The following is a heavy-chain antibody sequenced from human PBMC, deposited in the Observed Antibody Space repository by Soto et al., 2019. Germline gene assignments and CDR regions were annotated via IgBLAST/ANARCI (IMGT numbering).Heavy chain of an antibody. CDR2: IYYSGST. Sequence: SETLSLTCAVSGYSISSSNWWGWIRQPPGKGLEWIGFIYYSGSTNYNPSLKSRVTISVDTSKNQFSLKLSSVTAADTAVYYCARGGGDDMGDDAFDIWGQGKMVTVS. V-gene: IGHV4-28*03. J-gene: IGHJ3*02. D-gene: IGHD5-12*01. CDR1: GYSISSSNW. CDR3: ARGGGDDMGDDAFDI.